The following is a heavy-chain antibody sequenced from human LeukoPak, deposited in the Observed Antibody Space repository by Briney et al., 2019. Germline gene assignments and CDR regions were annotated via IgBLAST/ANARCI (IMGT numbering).Heavy chain of an antibody. Sequence: GGSLRLSCAASGFTFSSYAMGWVRQAPGKGLEWVSAITASGGNTYYADSVKGRFTISRDSSKNTLYLQVNSLRAEDTAVYYCAKGNGYSYGRYYFDYWGQGTLVTVSS. D-gene: IGHD5-18*01. CDR1: GFTFSSYA. CDR2: ITASGGNT. CDR3: AKGNGYSYGRYYFDY. V-gene: IGHV3-23*01. J-gene: IGHJ4*02.